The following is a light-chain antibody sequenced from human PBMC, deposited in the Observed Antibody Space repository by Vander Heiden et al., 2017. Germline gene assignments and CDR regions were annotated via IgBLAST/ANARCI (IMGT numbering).Light chain of an antibody. CDR3: QQFNSYPPLAT. V-gene: IGKV1-13*02. CDR2: DAS. CDR1: QGISSA. J-gene: IGKJ3*01. Sequence: AIQLTQSPSSLSASVGDRVTITCRASQGISSALAWYQQKPGKAPKLLIYDASSLESGVPSRFSGSGSGTDFTLTISSLQPEDFATYYCQQFNSYPPLATFGSGTKVDIK.